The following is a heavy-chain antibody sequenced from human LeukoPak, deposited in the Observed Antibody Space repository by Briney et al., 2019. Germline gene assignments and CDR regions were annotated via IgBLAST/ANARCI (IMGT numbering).Heavy chain of an antibody. CDR1: GFIFDDYA. D-gene: IGHD1-26*01. V-gene: IGHV4-34*08. Sequence: GSLRLSCAASGFIFDDYAMHWVRQAPGKGLEWIGEGSDSGGTKFNPSLKSRASISADTSRNQFSLKLRSVTAADTAVYYCAKNGQSGFSFDPWGQGTPVTVSS. CDR3: AKNGQSGFSFDP. J-gene: IGHJ5*02. CDR2: GSDSGGT.